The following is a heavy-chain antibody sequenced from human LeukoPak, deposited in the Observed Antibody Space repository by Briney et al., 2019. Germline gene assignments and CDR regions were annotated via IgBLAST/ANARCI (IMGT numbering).Heavy chain of an antibody. D-gene: IGHD3-3*01. CDR1: GGSISSYY. CDR2: IYYSGST. CDR3: ASEGRYYDFWSGYYTRSHWFDP. V-gene: IGHV4-59*01. J-gene: IGHJ5*02. Sequence: SETLSLTCTVSGGSISSYYWSWIRQPPGKGLEWIGYIYYSGSTNYNPPLKSRVTISVDTSKNQFSLKLSSVTAADTAVYYCASEGRYYDFWSGYYTRSHWFDPWGQGTLVTVSS.